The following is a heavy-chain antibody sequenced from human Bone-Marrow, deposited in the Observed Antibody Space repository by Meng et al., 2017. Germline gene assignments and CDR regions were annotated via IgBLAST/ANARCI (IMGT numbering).Heavy chain of an antibody. D-gene: IGHD3-10*01. V-gene: IGHV4-39*07. CDR3: ARDSARVRGVIRGYWYFDR. CDR1: GGSISSSSYY. Sequence: SETLSLTCTVSGGSISSSSYYWGCIRQPPGKGLEWIGSINYSGSTYSDPSLKSRVTISVDTSKNQFSLKLSSVTAADTAVYYCARDSARVRGVIRGYWYFDRGGRGTLVTVSS. J-gene: IGHJ2*01. CDR2: INYSGST.